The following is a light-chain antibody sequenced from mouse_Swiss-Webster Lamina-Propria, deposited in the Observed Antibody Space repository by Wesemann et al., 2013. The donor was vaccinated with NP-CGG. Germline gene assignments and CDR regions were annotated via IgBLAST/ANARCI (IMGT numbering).Light chain of an antibody. CDR3: QNDYSYPYT. V-gene: IGKV8-19*01. J-gene: IGKJ2*01. CDR2: GAS. Sequence: DIVMTQSPSSLTVTAGEKVTMSCKSSQSLLNSGNQKNYLTWYQQKPGQPPKLLIYGASTRESGVPDRFTGSGSGTDFTFTISSVQAEDLAVYYCQNDYSYPYTFGGGTKLEIK. CDR1: QSLLNSGNQKNY.